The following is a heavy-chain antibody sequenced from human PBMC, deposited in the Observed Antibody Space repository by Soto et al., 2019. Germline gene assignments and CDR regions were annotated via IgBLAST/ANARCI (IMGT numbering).Heavy chain of an antibody. V-gene: IGHV3-7*01. CDR1: GVTCSIYL. CDR2: IKQDGSEK. D-gene: IGHD6-19*01. Sequence: PGGSLRLSSPASGVTCSIYLMSWVRQSPGKGLEWVANIKQDGSEKYYVDSVKGRFTISRDNAKNALYLQMNSLRAEDTAVYYCARDKGRAVAYNYYGMDVWGQGTTVTVSS. J-gene: IGHJ6*02. CDR3: ARDKGRAVAYNYYGMDV.